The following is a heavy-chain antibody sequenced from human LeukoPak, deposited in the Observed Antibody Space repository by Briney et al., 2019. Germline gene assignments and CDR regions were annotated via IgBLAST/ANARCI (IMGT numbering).Heavy chain of an antibody. J-gene: IGHJ6*03. V-gene: IGHV4-39*01. CDR2: IYYSGST. D-gene: IGHD1-26*01. CDR1: GGSISSSSYY. CDR3: ALIRSEIVGTSGYYYYMDV. Sequence: SETLSLTCTVSGGSISSSSYYWGWIRQPPGKGLEWIGSIYYSGSTYYNPSLKSRVTISVDTSKNQFSLKLSSVTAADTAVYYCALIRSEIVGTSGYYYYMDVWGKGTTVTISS.